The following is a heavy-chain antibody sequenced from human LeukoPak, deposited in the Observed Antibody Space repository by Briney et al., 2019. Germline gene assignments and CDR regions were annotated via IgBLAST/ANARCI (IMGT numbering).Heavy chain of an antibody. Sequence: SETLSLTCTVSGGSISSGGYSWSWIRQHPGKGLEWIGYIYYSGSTYYNPSLKSRVTISVDTSKNQFSLKLSSVTAADTAVYYCASARSGYFGEVWGQGTLVTVSS. CDR1: GGSISSGGYS. J-gene: IGHJ4*02. V-gene: IGHV4-31*03. CDR2: IYYSGST. D-gene: IGHD3-3*01. CDR3: ASARSGYFGEV.